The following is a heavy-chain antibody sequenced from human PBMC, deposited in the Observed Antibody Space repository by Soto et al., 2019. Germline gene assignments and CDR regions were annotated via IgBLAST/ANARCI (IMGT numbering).Heavy chain of an antibody. CDR3: ARCFSGNYPSRPEEQYYFDS. CDR2: IYYSGYT. CDR1: GYSIRSYY. J-gene: IGHJ4*02. Sequence: LSVTWAVCGYSIRSYYWVWIRQPPGNGLELIGYIYYSGYTSYNPSLKSRVTISVDTSKNQFSLKLNSVNAAETAVYYCARCFSGNYPSRPEEQYYFDSWGQGTLVTVSS. V-gene: IGHV4-59*01. D-gene: IGHD1-26*01.